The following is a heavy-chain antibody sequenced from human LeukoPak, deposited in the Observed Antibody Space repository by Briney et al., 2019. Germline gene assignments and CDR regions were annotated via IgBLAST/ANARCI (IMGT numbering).Heavy chain of an antibody. CDR2: IKSKTDGGTT. CDR1: GFTFSNAW. V-gene: IGHV3-15*01. CDR3: TTEGVIVPAAVEED. D-gene: IGHD2-2*01. J-gene: IGHJ6*02. Sequence: PGGSLRLSCAASGFTFSNAWMAWVRQAPGKGLEWVGRIKSKTDGGTTDYAAPVKGRFTISRDDLKNTLFLQMNSLKTDDTAVYYCTTEGVIVPAAVEEDWGQGTTVTVSS.